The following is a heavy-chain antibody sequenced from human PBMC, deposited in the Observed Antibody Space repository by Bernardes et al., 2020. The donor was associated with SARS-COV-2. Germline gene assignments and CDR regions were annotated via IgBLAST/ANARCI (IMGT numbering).Heavy chain of an antibody. Sequence: GGSLRLSCSASGFTFSNYGMTWIRRAPGKGLEWVSAISGSGITTYYADSVKGRFTISRDNSKSTLYLQMDSLRAEDTAVYYCAKGTANLGDYWGQGTLVSVSS. CDR3: AKGTANLGDY. CDR2: ISGSGITT. D-gene: IGHD3-10*01. V-gene: IGHV3-23*01. CDR1: GFTFSNYG. J-gene: IGHJ4*02.